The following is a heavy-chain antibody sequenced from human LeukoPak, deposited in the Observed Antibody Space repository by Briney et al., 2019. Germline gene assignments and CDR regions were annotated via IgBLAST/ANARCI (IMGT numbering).Heavy chain of an antibody. V-gene: IGHV4-34*01. J-gene: IGHJ2*01. CDR1: GGSFSGYY. Sequence: SETLSLTCAVYGGSFSGYYWSWIRQPPGKGLEWIGEINHSGSTNYNPSLKSRVTISVDTSKNQFSLKLSSVTAADTAVYYCASIAAAGTYFDLWGRGTLVTVSS. CDR3: ASIAAAGTYFDL. D-gene: IGHD6-13*01. CDR2: INHSGST.